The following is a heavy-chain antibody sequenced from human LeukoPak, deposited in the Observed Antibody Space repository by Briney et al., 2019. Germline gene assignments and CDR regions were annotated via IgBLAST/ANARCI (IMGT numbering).Heavy chain of an antibody. CDR3: ARGSYSSGWTDFDY. CDR1: GFTVSSNY. CDR2: IYSGGST. V-gene: IGHV3-53*01. Sequence: GGSLRHSCAASGFTVSSNYMSWVRQAPGKGLEWVSVIYSGGSTYYADSVKGRFTISRDNSKNTLYLQMNSLRAEDTAVYYCARGSYSSGWTDFDYWGQGTLVTVSS. D-gene: IGHD6-19*01. J-gene: IGHJ4*02.